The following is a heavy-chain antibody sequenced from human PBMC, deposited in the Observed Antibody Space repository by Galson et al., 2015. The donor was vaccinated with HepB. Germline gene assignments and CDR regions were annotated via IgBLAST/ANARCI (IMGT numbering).Heavy chain of an antibody. CDR2: IYPGESDT. CDR1: GYSFTSYW. Sequence: SGAEVNKPGVSLKISCKGSGYSFTSYWIGWVRQMLGKGLEWMRSIYPGESDTRYSPSFQAQVTISADKSISTTYLQWRNLKASSTAMYYSAGHITAIFAVTSGGYIDLWGRGTLVTVSS. J-gene: IGHJ2*01. D-gene: IGHD3-3*01. V-gene: IGHV5-51*01. CDR3: AGHITAIFAVTSGGYIDL.